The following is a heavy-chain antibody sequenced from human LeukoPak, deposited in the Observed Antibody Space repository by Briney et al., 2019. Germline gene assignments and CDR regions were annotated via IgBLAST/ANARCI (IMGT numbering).Heavy chain of an antibody. CDR1: GYSSTNYG. CDR2: VNGYNGNT. CDR3: ARGGNGWFFDD. D-gene: IGHD6-19*01. J-gene: IGHJ4*02. Sequence: GASVKVSCKASGYSSTNYGISWVRQAPGQGLEWVGWVNGYNGNTNYAQKVQDRVTMTTDTSTSTAYMELRSLRSDDTAVYYCARGGNGWFFDDWGQGTLVTVS. V-gene: IGHV1-18*01.